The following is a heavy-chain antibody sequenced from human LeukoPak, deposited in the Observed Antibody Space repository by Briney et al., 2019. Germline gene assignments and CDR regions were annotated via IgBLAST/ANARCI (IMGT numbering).Heavy chain of an antibody. CDR1: GFAFSSYA. D-gene: IGHD6-19*01. V-gene: IGHV3-23*01. CDR3: AKESRYSSGWSLLYYFDY. Sequence: GGSLRLSCAASGFAFSSYAMSWVRQAPGKGLEWVSAISGSGGSTYYADSVKGRFTISRDNSKNTLYLQMNSLRAEDTAVYYCAKESRYSSGWSLLYYFDYWGQGTLVTVSS. CDR2: ISGSGGST. J-gene: IGHJ4*02.